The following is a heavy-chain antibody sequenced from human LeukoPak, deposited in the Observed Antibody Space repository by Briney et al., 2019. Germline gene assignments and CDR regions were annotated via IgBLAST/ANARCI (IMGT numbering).Heavy chain of an antibody. J-gene: IGHJ3*02. V-gene: IGHV4-34*01. CDR2: INHSGST. CDR3: ARDQTPYYYDSSGYYLYCDAFDI. D-gene: IGHD3-22*01. CDR1: GGSFSGYY. Sequence: SETLSLTCAVYGGSFSGYYWSWIRQPPGKGLEWIGEINHSGSTNYNPSLKSRVTISVDTSKNQFSLKLSSVTAADTAVYYCARDQTPYYYDSSGYYLYCDAFDIWGQGTMVTVSS.